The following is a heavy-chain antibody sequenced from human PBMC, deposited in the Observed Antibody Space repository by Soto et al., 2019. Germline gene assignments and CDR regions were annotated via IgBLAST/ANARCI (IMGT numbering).Heavy chain of an antibody. Sequence: QLQLQESGSGLVKPSQTLSLTCAVSGGSISSGGYSWIWIRQPPGKGLEWIGYIYHSGSTYYSPSRKRRVTISVDRSKNQFSLKLSSVTAADTAVYYCASRPSGSGFDPWGQGTLVTVSS. V-gene: IGHV4-30-2*01. D-gene: IGHD1-26*01. CDR2: IYHSGST. J-gene: IGHJ5*02. CDR3: ASRPSGSGFDP. CDR1: GGSISSGGYS.